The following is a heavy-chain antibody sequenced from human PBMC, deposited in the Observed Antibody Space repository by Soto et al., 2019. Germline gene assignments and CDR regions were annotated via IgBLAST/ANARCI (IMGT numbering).Heavy chain of an antibody. CDR3: ARQYSSSWYWFDP. CDR1: GGSISSYY. D-gene: IGHD6-13*01. Sequence: SETLSLTCTVSGGSISSYYWSWILQPPGKGLEWIGYIYYSGSTNYNPSLKSRVTISVDTSKNQFSLKLSSVTAADTAVYYCARQYSSSWYWFDPWGQGTLVTVSS. CDR2: IYYSGST. V-gene: IGHV4-59*08. J-gene: IGHJ5*02.